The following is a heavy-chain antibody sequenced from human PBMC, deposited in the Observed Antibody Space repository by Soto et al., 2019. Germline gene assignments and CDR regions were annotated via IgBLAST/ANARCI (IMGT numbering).Heavy chain of an antibody. CDR3: AKDYDYGDSLPFDC. J-gene: IGHJ4*02. D-gene: IGHD4-17*01. V-gene: IGHV3-23*01. Sequence: EVQLLEAGGGLVQPGGSLSLSCAASGFSFRNYGMSWVRQAPGKGLEWLSALIGPGDTAYYADSGRGRFTISRDNSKNTLYLQLSDLGAEDTAIYYCAKDYDYGDSLPFDCWGQGTLVTVSS. CDR2: LIGPGDTA. CDR1: GFSFRNYG.